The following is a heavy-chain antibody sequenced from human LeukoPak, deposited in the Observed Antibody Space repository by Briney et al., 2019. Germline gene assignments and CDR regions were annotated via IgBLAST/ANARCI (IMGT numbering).Heavy chain of an antibody. CDR2: IYYSGST. D-gene: IGHD5-18*01. CDR1: GGSISSSSYY. Sequence: SETLSLTCTVSGGSISSSSYYWGWIRQPPGKGLEWIGNIYYSGSTYYNPSLKSRVSISVDTSKKHFSLRLSSVTAADTAVYYCARQMDTGMVYFDHWGQGTLVTVSS. CDR3: ARQMDTGMVYFDH. V-gene: IGHV4-39*01. J-gene: IGHJ4*02.